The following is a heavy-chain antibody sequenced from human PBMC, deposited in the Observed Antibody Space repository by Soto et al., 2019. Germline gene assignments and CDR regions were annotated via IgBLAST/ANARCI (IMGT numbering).Heavy chain of an antibody. CDR1: GFTFSSYA. V-gene: IGHV3-23*01. Sequence: GGSLRLSCAASGFTFSSYAMSWVRQAPGKGLEWVSAISGSGGSTYYADSVKGRFTISRDNSKNKLYLQMNSLRAEDTAVYYCAKDHIAYGSGSFDYWGQGTLVTVSS. J-gene: IGHJ4*02. CDR3: AKDHIAYGSGSFDY. CDR2: ISGSGGST. D-gene: IGHD3-10*01.